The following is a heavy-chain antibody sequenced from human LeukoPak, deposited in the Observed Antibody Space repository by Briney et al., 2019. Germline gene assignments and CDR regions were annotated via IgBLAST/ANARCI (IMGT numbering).Heavy chain of an antibody. CDR2: ISSSSSYI. Sequence: GGSLRLSCAASGFTFSSYSINWARQAPGKGLEWVSSISSSSSYIYYADSVKGRFTISRDNAKNSLYLQMNSLRAEDTAVYYCARDAHDYGDHSVGAFDIWGQGTMVTVSS. J-gene: IGHJ3*02. V-gene: IGHV3-21*01. CDR3: ARDAHDYGDHSVGAFDI. CDR1: GFTFSSYS. D-gene: IGHD4-17*01.